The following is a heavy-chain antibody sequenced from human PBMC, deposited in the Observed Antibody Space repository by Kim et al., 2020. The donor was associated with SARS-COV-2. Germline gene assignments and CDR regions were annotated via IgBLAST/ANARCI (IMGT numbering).Heavy chain of an antibody. CDR3: ASKPPEARRAFDI. CDR2: IYPGDSDT. CDR1: GYSFTSYW. Sequence: GESLKISCKGSGYSFTSYWIGWVRQMPGKGLEWMGIIYPGDSDTRYSPSFQGQVTISADKSISTAYLQWSSLKASDTAMYYCASKPPEARRAFDIWGQGTMVTVSS. J-gene: IGHJ3*02. V-gene: IGHV5-51*01.